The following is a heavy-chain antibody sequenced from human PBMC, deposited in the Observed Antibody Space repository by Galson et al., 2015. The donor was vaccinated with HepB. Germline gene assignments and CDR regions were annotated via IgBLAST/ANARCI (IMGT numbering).Heavy chain of an antibody. CDR1: GFTFSSYA. V-gene: IGHV3-23*01. J-gene: IGHJ5*02. CDR3: ANEGSYYDSSGYQWSSPRGDP. Sequence: SLRLSCAASGFTFSSYAMSWVRQAPGKGLEWVSAISGSGGSTYYADSVKGRFTISRDNSKNTLYLQMNSLRAEDTAVYYCANEGSYYDSSGYQWSSPRGDPWGQGTLVTVSS. D-gene: IGHD3-22*01. CDR2: ISGSGGST.